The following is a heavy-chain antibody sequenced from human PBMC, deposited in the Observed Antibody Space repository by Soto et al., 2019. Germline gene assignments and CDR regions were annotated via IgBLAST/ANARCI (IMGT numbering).Heavy chain of an antibody. Sequence: PGGALRLSCAASGFTFSSYGMHWVRQAPGKGLEWVAVISYDGSNKYYADSVKGRFTISRDNSKNTLYLQVNSLRAEDTAVYYCAKVLAPGYFDYWGQGTLVTVSS. CDR3: AKVLAPGYFDY. D-gene: IGHD3-3*02. CDR1: GFTFSSYG. V-gene: IGHV3-30*18. CDR2: ISYDGSNK. J-gene: IGHJ4*02.